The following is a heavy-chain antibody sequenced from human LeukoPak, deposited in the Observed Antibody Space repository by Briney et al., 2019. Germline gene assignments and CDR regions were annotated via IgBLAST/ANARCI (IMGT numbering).Heavy chain of an antibody. D-gene: IGHD3-22*01. CDR3: ARAPPYYYDSSGQAVFDY. V-gene: IGHV4-34*01. CDR1: GGSFSGYY. J-gene: IGHJ4*02. Sequence: SETLSLTCAVYGGSFSGYYWSWIRQPPGKGLEWIGEINHSGSTNYNPSLKSRVTISVDTSKNQFSLKLSSVTAADTVVYYCARAPPYYYDSSGQAVFDYWGQGTLVTVSS. CDR2: INHSGST.